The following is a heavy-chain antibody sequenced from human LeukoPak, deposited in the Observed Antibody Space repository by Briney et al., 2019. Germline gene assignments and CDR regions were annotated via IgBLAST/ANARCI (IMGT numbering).Heavy chain of an antibody. J-gene: IGHJ4*02. CDR2: ISAYNGNT. Sequence: ASVKVSCKASGYTFTSYGISWVRQAPGQGLEWMGWISAYNGNTNYAQKLQGRATMTTDTSTSTAYMELRSLRSDDTAVYYCARDGNYYDSSGYNGVDYWGQGTLVTVSS. V-gene: IGHV1-18*01. CDR3: ARDGNYYDSSGYNGVDY. CDR1: GYTFTSYG. D-gene: IGHD3-22*01.